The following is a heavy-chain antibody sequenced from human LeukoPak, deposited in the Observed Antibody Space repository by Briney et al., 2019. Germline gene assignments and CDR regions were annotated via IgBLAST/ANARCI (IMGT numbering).Heavy chain of an antibody. CDR2: INSDGSST. CDR3: ARDGVVVAGTRRAFDI. J-gene: IGHJ3*02. V-gene: IGHV3-74*01. CDR1: GFIFSSYW. Sequence: QSGGSLRLSCAVSGFIFSSYWLHWVRQAPGKGLVWVARINSDGSSTNYADSVKGRFTISRDNAKNTPSLQMNSLRGEDTAVYYCARDGVVVAGTRRAFDIWGQGTMVTVSS. D-gene: IGHD6-19*01.